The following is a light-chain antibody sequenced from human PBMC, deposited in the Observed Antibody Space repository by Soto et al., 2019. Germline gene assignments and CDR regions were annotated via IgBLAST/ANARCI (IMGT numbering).Light chain of an antibody. CDR3: SSYTSGSPLV. Sequence: QSALTQPASVSGSPGRSITISCTGTSSYVGGYNYVSWYQQHPGKAPKLMIYDVSDRPSGVSSRFSGSKSGNTGSLTISGLQAEDEAYYYCSSYTSGSPLVFCGGTQLTVL. V-gene: IGLV2-14*03. CDR2: DVS. J-gene: IGLJ2*01. CDR1: SSYVGGYNY.